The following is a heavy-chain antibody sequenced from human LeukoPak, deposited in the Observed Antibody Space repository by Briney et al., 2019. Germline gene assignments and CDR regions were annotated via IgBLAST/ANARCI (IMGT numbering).Heavy chain of an antibody. CDR2: IYTSGST. V-gene: IGHV4-4*09. J-gene: IGHJ6*03. D-gene: IGHD3-10*01. CDR1: GASISSYY. CDR3: ARLGYGSGSYYTTVRYYYYMDV. Sequence: SETLSLTCTVSGASISSYYWSWIRQPPGKGLEWIGYIYTSGSTNYNPSLKSRVTISVDTSKNQFSLKLSSVTAADTAVYYCARLGYGSGSYYTTVRYYYYMDVRGKGTTVTVS.